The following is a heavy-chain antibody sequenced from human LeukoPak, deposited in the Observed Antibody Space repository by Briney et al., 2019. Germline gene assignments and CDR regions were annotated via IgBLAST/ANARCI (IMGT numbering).Heavy chain of an antibody. CDR1: GGSFSGYY. Sequence: SETLSLTCAVYGGSFSGYYWSWIRQPPGKGLEWIGEINHSGSTNYNPSLKSRVTISVDTSKNQFSLKLSSVTAADTAVYCCASLLYYDFWSGYYVPYWGQGTLVTVSS. J-gene: IGHJ4*02. V-gene: IGHV4-34*01. CDR3: ASLLYYDFWSGYYVPY. D-gene: IGHD3-3*01. CDR2: INHSGST.